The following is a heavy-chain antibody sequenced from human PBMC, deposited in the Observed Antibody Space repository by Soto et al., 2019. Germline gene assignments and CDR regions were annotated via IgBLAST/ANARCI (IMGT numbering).Heavy chain of an antibody. V-gene: IGHV4-31*03. D-gene: IGHD2-2*01. J-gene: IGHJ3*02. CDR1: GGSISSGGYY. Sequence: QVQLQESGPGLLKPSQTLSLTCTVSGGSISSGGYYWSWIRQHPGKGLEWIGYIYYSGSTYYNPSLKSRVTISVDTSKNQFSLKLSSMTAADTAVYYCARATCSSTSCYDFDIWGQGTMVTVSS. CDR3: ARATCSSTSCYDFDI. CDR2: IYYSGST.